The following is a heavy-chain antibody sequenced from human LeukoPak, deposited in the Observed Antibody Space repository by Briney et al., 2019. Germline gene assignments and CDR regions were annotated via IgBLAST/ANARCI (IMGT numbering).Heavy chain of an antibody. Sequence: PSETLSLTCAVYGGSFSGYYWSWIRQPPGKGLEWIGEINHSGSTNYNPPLKSRVAIAVDTSKNQFSLKLSSVTAAETAVYYCARQVGITMIVVVWAFDIWGQGTMVTVSS. V-gene: IGHV4-34*01. D-gene: IGHD3-22*01. CDR2: INHSGST. CDR1: GGSFSGYY. CDR3: ARQVGITMIVVVWAFDI. J-gene: IGHJ3*02.